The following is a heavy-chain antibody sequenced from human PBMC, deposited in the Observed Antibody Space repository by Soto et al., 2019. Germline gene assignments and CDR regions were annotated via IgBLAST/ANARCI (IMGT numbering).Heavy chain of an antibody. Sequence: PSETLSLTCAVSGGSISSSNWWSWVRQPPGKGLEWIGEIYHSGSTNYNPSLKSRVTISVDKSKNQFSLKLSSVTAADTAVYYCARYPFRVVTPTPYFDYWGQGTMVTVSS. V-gene: IGHV4-4*02. J-gene: IGHJ4*03. CDR2: IYHSGST. D-gene: IGHD2-21*02. CDR3: ARYPFRVVTPTPYFDY. CDR1: GGSISSSNW.